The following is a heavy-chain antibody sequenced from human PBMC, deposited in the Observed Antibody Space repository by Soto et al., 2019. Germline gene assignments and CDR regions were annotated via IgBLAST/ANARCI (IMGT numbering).Heavy chain of an antibody. CDR2: VYYSGSV. V-gene: IGHV4-59*01. Sequence: PSETLSLTCNVSGVSLTGYHWNWIRHPPGKTLEWIGFVYYSGSVSYNPSLKGRASISVDRSKNQFSLRLTSVTAADTAVYYCARRLNLGSFDHWGQGTLVTVSS. J-gene: IGHJ5*02. CDR1: GVSLTGYH. CDR3: ARRLNLGSFDH. D-gene: IGHD3-10*01.